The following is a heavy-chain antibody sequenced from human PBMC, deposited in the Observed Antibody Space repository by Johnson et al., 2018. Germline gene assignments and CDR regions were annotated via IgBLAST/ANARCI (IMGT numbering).Heavy chain of an antibody. CDR1: GFTFSSYW. CDR3: ARDRRYYGMDV. J-gene: IGHJ6*02. V-gene: IGHV3-7*01. Sequence: VQLVQSGGGLVQPGGSLRLSCAASGFTFSSYWMSWVRQAPGKGLEWVANIKQDGSEKYYVDSVKGRFTISRDNAKNSLYLQMNSLGAEDRAVYYCARDRRYYGMDVWGQGTTVTVSS. CDR2: IKQDGSEK.